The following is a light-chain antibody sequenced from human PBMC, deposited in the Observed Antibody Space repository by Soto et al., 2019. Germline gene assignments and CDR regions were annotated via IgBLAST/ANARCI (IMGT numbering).Light chain of an antibody. Sequence: QSALTQPASVSGSPGQSITISCTGTSGDIGRYKFVSWFQQHPGKAPKLLIFEGTNRPSGVANRFSGSKSGNTASLTISGLQAEDEAIYFCSSATNTNTLVIFXGGTKLTVL. CDR2: EGT. V-gene: IGLV2-14*01. J-gene: IGLJ2*01. CDR3: SSATNTNTLVI. CDR1: SGDIGRYKF.